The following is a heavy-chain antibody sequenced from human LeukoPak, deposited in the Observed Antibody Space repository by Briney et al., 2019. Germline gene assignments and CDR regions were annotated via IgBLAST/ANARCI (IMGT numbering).Heavy chain of an antibody. Sequence: PSETLSLTCAVSGGSISSYYWSWIRQPPGKGLEWIGYVYYSGSPNYTPSLTSRVTISVDTSKNQFSLKLSSVTAADTAVYYCARGYNYGYLPFDFWGRGTLVTVSS. V-gene: IGHV4-59*01. D-gene: IGHD5-18*01. CDR3: ARGYNYGYLPFDF. CDR1: GGSISSYY. CDR2: VYYSGSP. J-gene: IGHJ4*02.